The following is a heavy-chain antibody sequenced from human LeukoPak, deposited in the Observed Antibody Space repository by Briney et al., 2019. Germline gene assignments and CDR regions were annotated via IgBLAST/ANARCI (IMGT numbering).Heavy chain of an antibody. CDR3: TRHQEQQNYWSGYFSGDYYYYYYMDV. D-gene: IGHD3-3*01. J-gene: IGHJ6*03. Sequence: SETLSLTCTVSGGSISSSSYYWGWIRQPPGKVLEGIGSIDYSGSAYYKPFLKSRVTISVDTSKNQFSLKLRSVTAADTAVYYCTRHQEQQNYWSGYFSGDYYYYYYMDVWGKGTTVTVSS. CDR2: IDYSGSA. V-gene: IGHV4-39*07. CDR1: GGSISSSSYY.